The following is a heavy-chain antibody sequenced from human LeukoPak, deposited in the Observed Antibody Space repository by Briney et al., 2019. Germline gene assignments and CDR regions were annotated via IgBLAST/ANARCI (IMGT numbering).Heavy chain of an antibody. D-gene: IGHD3-10*01. CDR3: ARAGQEWFGELGFDQ. J-gene: IGHJ4*02. Sequence: PGGSLRLSCAASGFSFSRYWMSWVRQAPGKGLKGVANIKQDGSEKNYVESVKGRFTISRDNAKNSLYLQTNSLRAEDTAVYYCARAGQEWFGELGFDQWGQGTLVIVSS. CDR1: GFSFSRYW. V-gene: IGHV3-7*01. CDR2: IKQDGSEK.